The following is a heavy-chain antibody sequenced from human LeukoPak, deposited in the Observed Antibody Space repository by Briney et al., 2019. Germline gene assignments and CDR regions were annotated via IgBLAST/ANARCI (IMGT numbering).Heavy chain of an antibody. V-gene: IGHV1-69*05. CDR3: AETPFVGGSGYYYYFDY. D-gene: IGHD3-22*01. CDR2: IIPIFGTA. CDR1: GGTFSSYA. J-gene: IGHJ4*02. Sequence: SVKVSCKASGGTFSSYAISWVRQAPGQGLEWMGGIIPIFGTANYAQKFQGRVTITTDESTSTAYMELSSLRSEDTAVYYCAETPFVGGSGYYYYFDYWGQGTLVTVSS.